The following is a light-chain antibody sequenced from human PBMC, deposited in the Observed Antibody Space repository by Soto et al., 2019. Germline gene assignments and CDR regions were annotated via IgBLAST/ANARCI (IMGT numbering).Light chain of an antibody. V-gene: IGLV1-40*01. Sequence: QSVLTQPPSVSGAPGQRVTISCIGSSSNIGAKYDVHWYQHLPGTAPKLLIYGNSNRPSGVPDRFSGSKSGTSASLAITGLQADDEADYYCQSYDNSLSWVFGGGTKVTVL. CDR2: GNS. J-gene: IGLJ3*02. CDR1: SSNIGAKYD. CDR3: QSYDNSLSWV.